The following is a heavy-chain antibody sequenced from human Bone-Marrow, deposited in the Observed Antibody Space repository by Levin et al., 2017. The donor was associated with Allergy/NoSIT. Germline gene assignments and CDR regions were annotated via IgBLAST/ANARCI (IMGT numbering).Heavy chain of an antibody. CDR2: IYPGDSDT. J-gene: IGHJ5*02. Sequence: GESLKISCKTSGYSFATSWIAWVRQMPGKGLEWMGIIYPGDSDTRYSPSFQGRVTISADTSMSAAYLQWSSLEASDTAVYYCARQRGAVVSSAILHSGESYFDPWGQGTQVTVSA. CDR1: GYSFATSW. D-gene: IGHD2-21*02. CDR3: ARQRGAVVSSAILHSGESYFDP. V-gene: IGHV5-51*01.